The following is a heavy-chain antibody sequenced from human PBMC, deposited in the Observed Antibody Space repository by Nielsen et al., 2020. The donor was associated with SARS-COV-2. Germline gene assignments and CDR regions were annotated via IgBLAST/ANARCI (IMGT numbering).Heavy chain of an antibody. D-gene: IGHD6-19*01. CDR2: INAGNGNT. J-gene: IGHJ4*02. V-gene: IGHV1-3*01. CDR1: GYTFTSYG. CDR3: ARITPSSGWDY. Sequence: ASVKVSCKASGYTFTSYGIHWMRQAPGQSLEWMGWINAGNGNTKYSQKFQGRVTMTRDTSANTAYMELSSLSSEDTAVYYCARITPSSGWDYWGQGTLVTVSS.